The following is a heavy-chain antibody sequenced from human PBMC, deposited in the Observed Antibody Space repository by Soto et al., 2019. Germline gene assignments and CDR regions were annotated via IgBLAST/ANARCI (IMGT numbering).Heavy chain of an antibody. D-gene: IGHD2-2*01. J-gene: IGHJ4*02. CDR2: IYYSGST. V-gene: IGHV4-59*01. CDR3: ARGGNIVVVPANFDY. Sequence: IRQPPGKGLEWIGYIYYSGSTNYNPSLKSRVTISVDTSKNQFSLKLSSVTAADTAVYYCARGGNIVVVPANFDYWGQGTLVTVSS.